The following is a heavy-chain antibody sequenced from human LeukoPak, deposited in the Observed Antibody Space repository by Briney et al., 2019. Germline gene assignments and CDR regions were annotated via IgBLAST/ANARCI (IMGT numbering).Heavy chain of an antibody. CDR3: VRLFGGRPDY. D-gene: IGHD3-10*01. Sequence: SETLSLTCGVSGYSISDGYYWGWIRPPPGKGLEWIGSAYHGGRTDYNASLKSRVTISLDTSNNQFSLKVTSVTAADTAVYYCVRLFGGRPDYWGQGSLVTVSS. V-gene: IGHV4-38-2*01. CDR2: AYHGGRT. CDR1: GYSISDGYY. J-gene: IGHJ4*02.